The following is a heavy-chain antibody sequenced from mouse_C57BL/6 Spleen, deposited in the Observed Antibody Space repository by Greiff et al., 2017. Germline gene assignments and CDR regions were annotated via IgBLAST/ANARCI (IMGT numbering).Heavy chain of an antibody. CDR1: GFSLTSYG. V-gene: IGHV2-6*01. D-gene: IGHD3-3*01. J-gene: IGHJ3*01. CDR3: ASDQGGDGGFAY. Sequence: VQLVESGPGLVAPSQSLSITCTVSGFSLTSYGVDWVRQSPGKGLEWLGVIWGVGSTNYNSALKSRLSISKDNSKSQVFLKMNSLQTDDTAMYYCASDQGGDGGFAYWGQGTLVTVSA. CDR2: IWGVGST.